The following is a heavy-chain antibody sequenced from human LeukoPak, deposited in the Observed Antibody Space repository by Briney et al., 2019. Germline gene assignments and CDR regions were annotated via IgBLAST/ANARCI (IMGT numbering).Heavy chain of an antibody. CDR1: GFSFSSYG. D-gene: IGHD3-10*02. J-gene: IGHJ6*04. V-gene: IGHV3-30*02. Sequence: GGSLRLSCVASGFSFSSYGMHWVRQAPGKGLEWVAFIRSDGSDKYYADSVKGRFTISRDNSKNTVFLQMSSLRVEDTAVYYCAELGITMIGGVWGKGTTVTISS. CDR2: IRSDGSDK. CDR3: AELGITMIGGV.